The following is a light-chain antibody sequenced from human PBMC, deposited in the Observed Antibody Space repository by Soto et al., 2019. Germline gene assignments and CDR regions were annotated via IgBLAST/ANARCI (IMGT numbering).Light chain of an antibody. J-gene: IGKJ1*01. CDR2: LGS. CDR3: MQRLQTPWT. V-gene: IGKV2-28*01. Sequence: DIVMTQSPLSLPVTPGEPASISCRSSQSLLHSSGYNYLDWYLQRPGQSPQLLICLGSDRASGVTDRFSGSESGTYFTLKISRVEADDVGVYYCMQRLQTPWTFGQGTTMEI. CDR1: QSLLHSSGYNY.